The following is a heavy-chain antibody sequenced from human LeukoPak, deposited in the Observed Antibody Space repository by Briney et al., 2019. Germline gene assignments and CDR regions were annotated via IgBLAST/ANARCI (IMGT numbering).Heavy chain of an antibody. D-gene: IGHD1-14*01. Sequence: ASVKVSCKASGYTFTGYYIHWVRQAPGQGLEWMGWINPKSGGANYAQKFQGRVTMTRDTSISTAYMELSRLGSDDTAVYYCARGQTTFDAFDIWGQGTVVTVSS. CDR3: ARGQTTFDAFDI. V-gene: IGHV1-2*02. J-gene: IGHJ3*02. CDR1: GYTFTGYY. CDR2: INPKSGGA.